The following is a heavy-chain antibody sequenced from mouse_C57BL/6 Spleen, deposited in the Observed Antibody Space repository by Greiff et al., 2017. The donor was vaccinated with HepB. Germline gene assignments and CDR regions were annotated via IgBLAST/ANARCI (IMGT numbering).Heavy chain of an antibody. CDR1: GYTFTSYW. CDR2: IDPSDSYT. J-gene: IGHJ2*01. D-gene: IGHD1-1*01. CDR3: AGGDYYGSSY. Sequence: QVQLQQPGAELVRPGPSVKLSCKASGYTFTSYWMHWVKQRPGQGLEWIGVIDPSDSYTNYNQKFKGKATLTVDTSSSTAYMQLSSLTSEDSAVYYCAGGDYYGSSYWGQGTTLTVSS. V-gene: IGHV1-59*01.